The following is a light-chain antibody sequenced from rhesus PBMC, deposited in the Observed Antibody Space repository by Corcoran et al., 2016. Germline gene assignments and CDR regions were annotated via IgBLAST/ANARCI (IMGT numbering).Light chain of an antibody. CDR1: SSDVGGYNY. CDR3: CSYTTSGTFF. Sequence: QSAPTQPPSVSESPGQSVAISCTGTSSDVGGYNYVSWYQQHPGKDPKLLIYEVTKRPSGVSDRFSGSKSGNTASLTISGLQAEDEADYYGCSYTTSGTFFFGPGTRLTVL. J-gene: IGLJ1*01. CDR2: EVT. V-gene: IGLV2S7*01.